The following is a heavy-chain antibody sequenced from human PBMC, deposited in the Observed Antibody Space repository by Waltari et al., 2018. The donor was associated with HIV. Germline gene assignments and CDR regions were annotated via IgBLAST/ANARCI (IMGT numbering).Heavy chain of an antibody. D-gene: IGHD6-6*01. CDR3: VRVLGYASSSGDY. Sequence: EVQLVESGGGWVKPGRSLRLSCIASGFTFGDYAMSWFRQAPGKGLEWLGFIGSEPYGGTTECAASVKGRFTISRDDSKSIAYLQMNGLKTEDTAVYYCVRVLGYASSSGDYWGRGTLVTVSS. J-gene: IGHJ4*02. V-gene: IGHV3-49*05. CDR1: GFTFGDYA. CDR2: IGSEPYGGTT.